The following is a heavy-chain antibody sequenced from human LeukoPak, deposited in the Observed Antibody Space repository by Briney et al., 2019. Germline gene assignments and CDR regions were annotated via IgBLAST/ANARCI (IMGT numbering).Heavy chain of an antibody. Sequence: GGSLRLSCAASGFTFSSYGMHWVRQAPGKGLEWVAVIWYDGSNKYYADSVKGRFTISGDNSKNTLYLQMNSLRAEDTAVYYCASESRTSFDYWGQGTLVTVSS. V-gene: IGHV3-33*01. J-gene: IGHJ4*02. CDR1: GFTFSSYG. CDR2: IWYDGSNK. D-gene: IGHD2-2*01. CDR3: ASESRTSFDY.